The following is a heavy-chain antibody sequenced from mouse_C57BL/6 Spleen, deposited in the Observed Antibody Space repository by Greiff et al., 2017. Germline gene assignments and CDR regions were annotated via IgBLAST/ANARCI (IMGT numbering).Heavy chain of an antibody. J-gene: IGHJ4*01. Sequence: VQLQQSGPELVKPGASVKISCQASGYAFSSSWMNWVKQRPGKGLEWIGRIYPGDGDTNYNGKFKGKATLTADKSSSTAYMQLSSLTSEDSAVYFCARSPYYYGNSSYAMDYWGQGTSVTVSS. V-gene: IGHV1-82*01. D-gene: IGHD1-1*01. CDR3: ARSPYYYGNSSYAMDY. CDR1: GYAFSSSW. CDR2: IYPGDGDT.